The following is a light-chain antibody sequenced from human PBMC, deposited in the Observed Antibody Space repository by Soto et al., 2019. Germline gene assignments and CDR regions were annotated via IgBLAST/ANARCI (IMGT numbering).Light chain of an antibody. J-gene: IGLJ1*01. V-gene: IGLV2-23*01. CDR1: SSDVGSYNL. CDR3: CSYAGSSTFYV. CDR2: ESS. Sequence: QSVLTQPASVSGSPGQSSTISCTGTSSDVGSYNLVSWYQQHPGKAPKLMIYESSKRPSGVSNRFSGSKSGNTASLTISGLQAEDEADYYCCSYAGSSTFYVFGTGTKVTVL.